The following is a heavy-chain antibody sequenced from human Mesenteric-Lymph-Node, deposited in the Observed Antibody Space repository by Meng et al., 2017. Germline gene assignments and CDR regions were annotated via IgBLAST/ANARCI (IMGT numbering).Heavy chain of an antibody. V-gene: IGHV1-69*06. Sequence: SVKGLLQGFWRHLSSYAISWVRQAPGQGLEWMGGIIPIFGTANYAQKFQGRVTITADKSTSTAYMELSSLRSEDTAVYYCAREVVPAAIGIAAAGSGYYFDYWGQGTLVTVSS. J-gene: IGHJ4*02. CDR2: IIPIFGTA. D-gene: IGHD2-2*02. CDR3: AREVVPAAIGIAAAGSGYYFDY. CDR1: RHLSSYA.